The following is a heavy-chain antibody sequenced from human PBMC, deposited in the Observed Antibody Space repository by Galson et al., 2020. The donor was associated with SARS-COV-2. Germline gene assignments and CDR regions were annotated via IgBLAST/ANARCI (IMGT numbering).Heavy chain of an antibody. V-gene: IGHV3-21*01. CDR3: ARAHYDFWSGCSLVWGNWFDP. J-gene: IGHJ5*02. Sequence: GGSLRLSCAASGFTFSSYSMNWVRQAPGKGLEWVSSISSSSSYIYYADSVKGRFTISRDNAKNSLYLQMNSLRAEDTAVYYCARAHYDFWSGCSLVWGNWFDPWGQGNLVTVSS. CDR2: ISSSSSYI. D-gene: IGHD3-3*01. CDR1: GFTFSSYS.